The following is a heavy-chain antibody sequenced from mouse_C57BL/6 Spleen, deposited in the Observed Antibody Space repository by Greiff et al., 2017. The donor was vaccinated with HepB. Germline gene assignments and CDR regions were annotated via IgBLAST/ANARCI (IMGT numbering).Heavy chain of an antibody. Sequence: EVKLVESGGGLVKPGGSLKLSCAASGFTFSDYGMHWVRQAPEKGLEWVAYISSGSSTIYYADTVKGRFTISRDNAKNTLFLQMTSLRSEDTAMYYCATYYSNYEGYFDVWGTGTTVTVSS. J-gene: IGHJ1*03. CDR1: GFTFSDYG. CDR2: ISSGSSTI. CDR3: ATYYSNYEGYFDV. V-gene: IGHV5-17*01. D-gene: IGHD2-5*01.